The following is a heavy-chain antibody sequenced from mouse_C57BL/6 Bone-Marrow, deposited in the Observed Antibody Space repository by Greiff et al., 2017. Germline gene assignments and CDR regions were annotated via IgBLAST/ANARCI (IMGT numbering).Heavy chain of an antibody. J-gene: IGHJ4*01. V-gene: IGHV1-55*01. CDR1: GYTFTSYW. Sequence: QVQLQQSGAELVKPGASVKLSCKASGYTFTSYWITWVKQRPGHGLEWIGDIYPGSGSTNYNEKFKSKATLTVDTSSSTAYMQLSSLTSEYSAVXYCARSHYGIYWGQGTSVTVSS. CDR3: ARSHYGIY. D-gene: IGHD1-1*02. CDR2: IYPGSGST.